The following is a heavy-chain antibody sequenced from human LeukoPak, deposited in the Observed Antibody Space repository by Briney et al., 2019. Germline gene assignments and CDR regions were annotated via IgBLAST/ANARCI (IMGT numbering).Heavy chain of an antibody. CDR3: ARGKSGYSP. J-gene: IGHJ4*02. CDR2: INPYTGAA. Sequence: ASVKVSCKASGYTFTENYIHWVRQTPGQGLEWMGLINPYTGAANYTQNFQGRVTMTRDTSVSTAYMHLSGLRSDDTAVYYCARGKSGYSPWGQGTPVTVSS. D-gene: IGHD3-22*01. CDR1: GYTFTENY. V-gene: IGHV1-2*02.